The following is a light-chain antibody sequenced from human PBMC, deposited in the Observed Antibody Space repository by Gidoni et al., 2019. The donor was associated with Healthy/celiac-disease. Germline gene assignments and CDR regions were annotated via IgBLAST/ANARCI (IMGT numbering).Light chain of an antibody. J-gene: IGKJ2*01. V-gene: IGKV1-39*01. CDR3: QQSYSTLYT. CDR1: QSISSY. Sequence: DIQLTQSPSSLSASVGDRVTITCRASQSISSYLNWYQQKPGKAPKILIYAASSLQSGVPASFSGSGSGKDFTFITSSRQPEDFATYYGQQSYSTLYTFGEGTKLEIK. CDR2: AAS.